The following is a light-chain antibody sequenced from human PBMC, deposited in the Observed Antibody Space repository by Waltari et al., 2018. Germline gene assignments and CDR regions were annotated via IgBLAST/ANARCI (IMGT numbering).Light chain of an antibody. J-gene: IGKJ2*01. V-gene: IGKV3-15*01. Sequence: DIVLTQSPVILSVSPGERTTLSCRASHSITSNLAWYQQKPGQSPRLLIYGASIRAAGIPARFSGSGSGTEFTLTISSLQSEDFAVYYCHQYYTISYTFGQGTKLEIK. CDR1: HSITSN. CDR3: HQYYTISYT. CDR2: GAS.